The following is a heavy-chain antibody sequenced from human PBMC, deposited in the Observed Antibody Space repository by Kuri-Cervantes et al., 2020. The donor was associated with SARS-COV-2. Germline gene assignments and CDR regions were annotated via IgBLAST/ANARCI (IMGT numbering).Heavy chain of an antibody. D-gene: IGHD4-17*01. CDR2: INHSGST. CDR3: ARAYGFLRYIYYMDV. V-gene: IGHV4-34*01. J-gene: IGHJ6*03. Sequence: GSLRLSCAVYGGSFSGYYWSWIRQPPGKGLEWIGEINHSGSTNYNPSLKSRVTISVDTSSKQFSLHLGFVTAADTAVYYCARAYGFLRYIYYMDVWGRGTTVTVSS. CDR1: GGSFSGYY.